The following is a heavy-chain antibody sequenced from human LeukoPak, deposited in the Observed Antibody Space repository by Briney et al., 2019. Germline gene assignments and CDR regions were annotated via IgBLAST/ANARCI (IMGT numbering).Heavy chain of an antibody. J-gene: IGHJ6*02. D-gene: IGHD3-3*01. V-gene: IGHV3-11*01. CDR3: ARDSGPTIFGSYYYGMDV. CDR2: ISSSGSTI. Sequence: PGGSLRLSCAASGFTFSDYYMSWIRQAPGKGLEWVSYISSSGSTIYYADSMKGRFTISRDNAKNSLYLQMNSLRAEDTAVYYCARDSGPTIFGSYYYGMDVWGQGTTVTVSS. CDR1: GFTFSDYY.